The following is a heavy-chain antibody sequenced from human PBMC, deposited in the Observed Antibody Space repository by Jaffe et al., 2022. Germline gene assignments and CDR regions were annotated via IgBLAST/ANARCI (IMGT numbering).Heavy chain of an antibody. J-gene: IGHJ4*02. CDR3: AASPGGAIDY. V-gene: IGHV3-30*02. Sequence: QVQLVESGGGVVQPGGSLRLSCAASGFTFSSYGMHWVRQAPGKGLEWVAFIRYDGSNKYYADSVKGRFTISRDNSKNTLYLQMNSLRAEDTAVYYCAASPGGAIDYWGQGTLVTVSS. CDR2: IRYDGSNK. CDR1: GFTFSSYG. D-gene: IGHD3-16*01.